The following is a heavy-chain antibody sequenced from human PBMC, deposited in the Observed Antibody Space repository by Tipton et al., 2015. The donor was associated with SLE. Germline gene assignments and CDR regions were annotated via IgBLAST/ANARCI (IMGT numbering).Heavy chain of an antibody. D-gene: IGHD2-2*01. V-gene: IGHV6-1*01. Sequence: GLVKPSQALSLTCAISGDSVSSNSAAWIWIRQSPSRGLEWLGRTYYRSKWYYDYALSVESRISIDPDTSGNQFSLQLNSVTPEDTAVYYCARGHCGGTTCFLYYFDYWGQGTLVTVSS. CDR3: ARGHCGGTTCFLYYFDY. J-gene: IGHJ4*02. CDR2: TYYRSKWYY. CDR1: GDSVSSNSAA.